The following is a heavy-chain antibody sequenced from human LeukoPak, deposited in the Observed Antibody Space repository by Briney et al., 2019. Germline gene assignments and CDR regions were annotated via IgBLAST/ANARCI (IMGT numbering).Heavy chain of an antibody. D-gene: IGHD1-26*01. V-gene: IGHV1-8*01. Sequence: ASVKVSCKASGYTFSDYDIDWVRQATGQGLEWMGWINPNSGNAGYAQKFQGRVTMTRNTSISTAYMELSSLRSEDTAVYYCARALAWGGSSYSYYYMDVWDKGTTVTVSS. CDR1: GYTFSDYD. CDR2: INPNSGNA. CDR3: ARALAWGGSSYSYYYMDV. J-gene: IGHJ6*03.